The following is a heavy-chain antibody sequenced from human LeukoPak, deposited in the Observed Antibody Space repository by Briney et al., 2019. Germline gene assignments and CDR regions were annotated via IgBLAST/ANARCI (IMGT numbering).Heavy chain of an antibody. V-gene: IGHV3-20*04. J-gene: IGHJ4*02. CDR3: ARAGYGDYFDY. CDR2: INWNGGST. D-gene: IGHD4-17*01. Sequence: GGSLGLSCAASGFTFDDYGMGWVRQAPGKGLEWVSGINWNGGSTGYADSVKGRFTISRDNAKNSLHLQMNSLRAEDTALYYCARAGYGDYFDYWGQGTLVTVSS. CDR1: GFTFDDYG.